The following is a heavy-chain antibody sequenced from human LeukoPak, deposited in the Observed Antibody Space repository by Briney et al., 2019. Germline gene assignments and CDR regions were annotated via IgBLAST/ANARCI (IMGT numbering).Heavy chain of an antibody. D-gene: IGHD6-13*01. V-gene: IGHV4-34*01. J-gene: IGHJ3*02. CDR3: ARQPSSYDAFDI. CDR2: INHSGST. Sequence: SETLSLTCAVYGGSFSGYYWSWIRQPPGKGLEWIGEINHSGSTNYNPSLKSRVTISVDTSKNQFSLKLSSATAADTAVYYCARQPSSYDAFDIWGQGTMVTVSS. CDR1: GGSFSGYY.